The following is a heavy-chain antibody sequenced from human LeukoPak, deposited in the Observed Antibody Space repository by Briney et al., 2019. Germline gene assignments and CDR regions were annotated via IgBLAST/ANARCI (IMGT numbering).Heavy chain of an antibody. Sequence: GESLKISCKGSGYSFISHWIGWVRQVPGKGLEWMGIIYPGDSDTRYSPAFEGQVTMSVDKSISTAYLQWSSLKASDTAMYYCARPGQLGEYTPYYFDFWGQGTLVTVSS. D-gene: IGHD3-16*01. CDR3: ARPGQLGEYTPYYFDF. V-gene: IGHV5-51*01. CDR2: IYPGDSDT. J-gene: IGHJ4*02. CDR1: GYSFISHW.